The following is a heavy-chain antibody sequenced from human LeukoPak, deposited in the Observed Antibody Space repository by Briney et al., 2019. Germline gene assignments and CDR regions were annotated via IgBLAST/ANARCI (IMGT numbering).Heavy chain of an antibody. Sequence: SDPLSLTCTVSGHSISSYYWSWLRQPPGKGLEWIGYIYYSGSTNYNPSLKSRVTISVDTSKNQFSLKLSSVTAADTAVYYCARGEAVAAFDYRGQGTLVTVSS. D-gene: IGHD6-19*01. V-gene: IGHV4-59*07. J-gene: IGHJ4*02. CDR2: IYYSGST. CDR3: ARGEAVAAFDY. CDR1: GHSISSYY.